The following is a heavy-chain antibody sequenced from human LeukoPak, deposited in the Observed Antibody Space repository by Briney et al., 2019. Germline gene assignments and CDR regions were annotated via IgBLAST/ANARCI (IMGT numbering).Heavy chain of an antibody. CDR1: GYTFTSYG. V-gene: IGHV1-46*01. J-gene: IGHJ1*01. Sequence: ASVKVSCKASGYTFTSYGISWVRQAPGQGLEWMGIINPSGGSTSYAQKFQGGVTMTRDMSTSTVYMELSSLRSEDTAVYYCAREGPTSNLGAKDRNEYFQHWGQGTLVTVSS. CDR2: INPSGGST. D-gene: IGHD3-16*01. CDR3: AREGPTSNLGAKDRNEYFQH.